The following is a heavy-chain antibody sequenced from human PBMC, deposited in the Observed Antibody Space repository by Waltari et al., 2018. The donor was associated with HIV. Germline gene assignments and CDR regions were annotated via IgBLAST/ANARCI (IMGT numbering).Heavy chain of an antibody. Sequence: QLQLQQWGARLVKASETFSLTCAVNGGSLSDYYWTWVRQPAGKGLEWIGQINHRGRSNYNPSLEGRLSMSVDTSKNQVSLTLNSVTAADTGVYYCARALRYSDWSQNSYGLDVWGQGTPVTVSS. CDR2: INHRGRS. CDR1: GGSLSDYY. CDR3: ARALRYSDWSQNSYGLDV. D-gene: IGHD3-9*01. V-gene: IGHV4-34*01. J-gene: IGHJ6*02.